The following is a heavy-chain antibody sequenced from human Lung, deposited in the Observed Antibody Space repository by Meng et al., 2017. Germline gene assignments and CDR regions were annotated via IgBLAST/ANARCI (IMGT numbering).Heavy chain of an antibody. J-gene: IGHJ5*02. V-gene: IGHV4-4*07. CDR2: IYSSGST. Sequence: QLPGAGPGLVKASETLSPTCTVSGGSINNYYWSWIRQPAGKGLEWIGRIYSSGSTDYNPSLRSRVTMSVDTSKNQFSLKLTSVTAADTAVYYCTRQFFDYVWGSYRPNWFDAWGQGTLVTVSS. D-gene: IGHD3-16*01. CDR3: TRQFFDYVWGSYRPNWFDA. CDR1: GGSINNYY.